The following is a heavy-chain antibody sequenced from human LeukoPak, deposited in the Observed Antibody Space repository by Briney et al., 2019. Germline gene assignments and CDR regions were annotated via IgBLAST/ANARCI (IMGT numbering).Heavy chain of an antibody. CDR3: TTWGAVVGTIHPSDFDY. Sequence: GGSLRLSCTASGFTFGDYAMSWVRQAPGKGLEWVGFIRSKAYGGTTEYAASVKGRFTISRDDSKSIAYLQMNSLKTEDTAVYYCTTWGAVVGTIHPSDFDYWGQGTLVTVSS. CDR1: GFTFGDYA. V-gene: IGHV3-49*04. D-gene: IGHD6-19*01. CDR2: IRSKAYGGTT. J-gene: IGHJ4*02.